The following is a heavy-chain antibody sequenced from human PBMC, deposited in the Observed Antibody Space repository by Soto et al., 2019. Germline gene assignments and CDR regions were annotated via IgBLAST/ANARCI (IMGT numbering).Heavy chain of an antibody. D-gene: IGHD3-16*01. Sequence: SSVQLSCKASGGTFSSYAISWVRQAPGQGLEWMGGIIPIFGTANYAQKFQGRVTITADKSTSTAYMELSSLRYEDTAVYYCANHWGSQYYYYGLDGWCQGNMVSVSS. CDR2: IIPIFGTA. V-gene: IGHV1-69*06. CDR3: ANHWGSQYYYYGLDG. J-gene: IGHJ6*02. CDR1: GGTFSSYA.